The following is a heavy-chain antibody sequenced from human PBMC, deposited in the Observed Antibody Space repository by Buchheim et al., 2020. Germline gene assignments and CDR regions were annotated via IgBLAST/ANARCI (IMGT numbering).Heavy chain of an antibody. J-gene: IGHJ3*02. CDR3: AKDRGYSYGQIWDQGLLRDTILWRDAFDI. D-gene: IGHD5-18*01. V-gene: IGHV3-23*01. CDR2: ISGSGGST. CDR1: GFTFSSYA. Sequence: EVQLLESGGGLVQPGGSLRLSCAASGFTFSSYAMSWVRQAPGKGLEWVSAISGSGGSTYYADSVKGRFTISSDNSKNTLYLQMNSLRAEDTAVYYCAKDRGYSYGQIWDQGLLRDTILWRDAFDIWGQGT.